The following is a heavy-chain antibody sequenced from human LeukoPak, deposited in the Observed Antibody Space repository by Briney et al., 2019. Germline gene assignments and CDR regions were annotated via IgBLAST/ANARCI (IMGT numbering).Heavy chain of an antibody. Sequence: ASVKVSCKASGGTFSSYAISWVRQAPGQGLEWMGRINPNSGGTNYAQKFQGRVTMTRDTSISTAYMELSRLRSDDTAVYYCARDSFSTVTTYYYYYMDVWGKGTTVTVSS. CDR1: GGTFSSYA. V-gene: IGHV1-2*06. CDR2: INPNSGGT. D-gene: IGHD4-17*01. J-gene: IGHJ6*03. CDR3: ARDSFSTVTTYYYYYMDV.